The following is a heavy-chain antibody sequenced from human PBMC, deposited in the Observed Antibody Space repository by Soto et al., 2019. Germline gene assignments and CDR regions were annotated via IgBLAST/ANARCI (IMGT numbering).Heavy chain of an antibody. CDR3: ARGSAYSSSPPGDV. V-gene: IGHV1-2*04. CDR1: GYTFTGYY. CDR2: INPNSGGT. D-gene: IGHD6-6*01. J-gene: IGHJ6*02. Sequence: ASVKVSCKASGYTFTGYYMHWVRQAPGQGLEWMGWINPNSGGTNYAQKFQCWVTMTRDTSISTAYMELSRLRSDDTAVYYCARGSAYSSSPPGDVWGQGTTVTVSS.